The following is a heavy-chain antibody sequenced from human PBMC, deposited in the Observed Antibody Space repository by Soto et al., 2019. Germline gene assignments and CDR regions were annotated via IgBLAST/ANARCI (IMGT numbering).Heavy chain of an antibody. Sequence: QVQLVQSGAEVKKPGASVKVSCKASGYTFTSYYMHWVRQAPGQGLEWMGIINPSGGSISYAQKFQGRVTMTRDTSTSTVYMELSSLRSEDTAVYYCARGEYVNTFYFHGTDLWGQGTTVTVSS. CDR3: ARGEYVNTFYFHGTDL. J-gene: IGHJ6*02. D-gene: IGHD2-2*02. V-gene: IGHV1-46*01. CDR2: INPSGGSI. CDR1: GYTFTSYY.